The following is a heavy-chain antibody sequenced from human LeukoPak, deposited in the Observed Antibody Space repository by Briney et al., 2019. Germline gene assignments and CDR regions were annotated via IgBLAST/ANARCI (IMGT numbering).Heavy chain of an antibody. CDR3: ARDKDWAFDY. CDR2: ISRDSGAT. CDR1: GFXFSSCS. V-gene: IGHV3-48*02. Sequence: PGGSLRLSCAASGFXFSSCSMNWVRQAPGKGLEWLSYISRDSGATYYADSVRGRFSISRDNAKNSLHLQMNSLRDEDTAVYYCARDKDWAFDYWGQGALVTVSS. J-gene: IGHJ4*02. D-gene: IGHD3-9*01.